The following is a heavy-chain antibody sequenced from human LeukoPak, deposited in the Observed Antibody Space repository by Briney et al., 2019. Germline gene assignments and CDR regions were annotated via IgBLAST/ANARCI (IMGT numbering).Heavy chain of an antibody. CDR3: ARGASDGMDV. J-gene: IGHJ6*02. Sequence: SQTLSLTCALSGDSFSSNSAAWDWIRQSPSRGLEWLGRTYYRSKWYNDYAVSMKSRITINPDTSKNQFSLQLNSGTPEDTAVYYCARGASDGMDVWGQGTTVTISS. CDR1: GDSFSSNSAA. V-gene: IGHV6-1*01. CDR2: TYYRSKWYN.